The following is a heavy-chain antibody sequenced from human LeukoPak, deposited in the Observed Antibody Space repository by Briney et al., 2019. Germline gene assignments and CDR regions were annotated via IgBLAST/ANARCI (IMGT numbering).Heavy chain of an antibody. CDR1: GFTFDDYA. Sequence: GGSLRLSCAASGFTFDDYAMYWVRQAPGKGLEWVSGISWNSGSIGYADSVKGRFTISRDNAKNSLYLQMNSLRAEDTALYYCAKDNARYYYDSSGYYSGYYYMDVWGKGTTVTVSS. D-gene: IGHD3-22*01. J-gene: IGHJ6*03. CDR2: ISWNSGSI. V-gene: IGHV3-9*01. CDR3: AKDNARYYYDSSGYYSGYYYMDV.